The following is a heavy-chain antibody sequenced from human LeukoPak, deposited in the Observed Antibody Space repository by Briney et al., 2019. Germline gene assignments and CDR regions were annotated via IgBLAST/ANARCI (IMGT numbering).Heavy chain of an antibody. Sequence: PWGSLRLSCAASGFTFSSCEMNWVRQAPGKGLEWVSYISSSGSTIYYADSVKGRFTISRDNAKNSLYLQMNSLRAEDTAVYYCARDAVWYYYDSSGYDHLDYWGQGTLVTVSS. CDR2: ISSSGSTI. CDR1: GFTFSSCE. D-gene: IGHD3-22*01. J-gene: IGHJ4*02. CDR3: ARDAVWYYYDSSGYDHLDY. V-gene: IGHV3-48*03.